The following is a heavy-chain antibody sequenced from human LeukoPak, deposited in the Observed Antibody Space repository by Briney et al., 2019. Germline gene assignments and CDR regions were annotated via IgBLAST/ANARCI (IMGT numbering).Heavy chain of an antibody. Sequence: GESLRLSCAASGFTFSNVWMSWVRQVPGKGLEWVGRIRRKTDGETTDHAAPVKGRFTISRDDSKNTLYLQMNSLKTEDTAVYYCAKDLKPRLTGYYGAFDYWGQGTLVTVSS. D-gene: IGHD3-9*01. J-gene: IGHJ4*02. CDR3: AKDLKPRLTGYYGAFDY. CDR2: IRRKTDGETT. V-gene: IGHV3-15*01. CDR1: GFTFSNVW.